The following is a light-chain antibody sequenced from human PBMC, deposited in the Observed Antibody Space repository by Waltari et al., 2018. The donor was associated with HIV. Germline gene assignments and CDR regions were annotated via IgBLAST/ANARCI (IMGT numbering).Light chain of an antibody. CDR1: QSVSSSY. V-gene: IGKV3-20*01. J-gene: IGKJ1*01. CDR2: GAS. CDR3: QQYGSSPRT. Sequence: EIVLTQSPGTLSLSPGERATLSCRASQSVSSSYLAGYQQKPGQAPRLLISGASTRATRIPDRFSGSGSGTDFTLTISRLEPEEFAMYYCQQYGSSPRTFGQGTKVEIK.